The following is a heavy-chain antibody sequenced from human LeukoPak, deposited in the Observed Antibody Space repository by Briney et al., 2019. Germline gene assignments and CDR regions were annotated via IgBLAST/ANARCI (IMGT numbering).Heavy chain of an antibody. CDR1: GFSFSSYG. CDR3: AKAANEWELLAGYFDY. CDR2: IPYDGSNE. D-gene: IGHD1-26*01. J-gene: IGHJ4*02. V-gene: IGHV3-30*02. Sequence: AGGSLRLSCAASGFSFSSYGMHWVRQAPGKGLEWVSFIPYDGSNEFYADSVEGQFIISRDNSKNMLYLQMNSLRAEDTAVYYCAKAANEWELLAGYFDYWGQGTLVTVSS.